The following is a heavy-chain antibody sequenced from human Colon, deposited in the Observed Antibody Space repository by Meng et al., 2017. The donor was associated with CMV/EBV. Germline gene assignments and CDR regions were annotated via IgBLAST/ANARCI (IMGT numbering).Heavy chain of an antibody. CDR3: ARDPFQAHLLDDFLDT. D-gene: IGHD2/OR15-2a*01. CDR2: IKQNGRET. CDR1: GFTFGNYW. V-gene: IGHV3-7*01. Sequence: GESLKISCAASGFTFGNYWMTWVRQAPGKGLEWVANIKQNGRETSYADSVKGRFTISRDDAKNSLYLHLNSLRPEDTAVYYCARDPFQAHLLDDFLDTWGQGTLVTVSS. J-gene: IGHJ5*02.